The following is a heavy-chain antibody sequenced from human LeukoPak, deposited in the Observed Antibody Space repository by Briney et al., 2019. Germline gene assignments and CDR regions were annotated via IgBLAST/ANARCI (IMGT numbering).Heavy chain of an antibody. J-gene: IGHJ6*03. CDR3: AKDPSDIVVVPAAMHHYYYYMDV. V-gene: IGHV3-30*02. D-gene: IGHD2-2*01. Sequence: GGSLRLSCAASGFTFDDYGMSWVRQAPGKGLEWVAFIRYDGSNKYYADSVKGRFTISRDNSKNTLYLQMNSLRAEDTAVYYCAKDPSDIVVVPAAMHHYYYYMDVWGKGTTVTISS. CDR2: IRYDGSNK. CDR1: GFTFDDYG.